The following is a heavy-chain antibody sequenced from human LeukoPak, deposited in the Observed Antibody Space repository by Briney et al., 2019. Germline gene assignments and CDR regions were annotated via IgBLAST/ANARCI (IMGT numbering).Heavy chain of an antibody. J-gene: IGHJ6*03. CDR3: AREREYSSSSRAVYYYYYMDV. D-gene: IGHD6-6*01. V-gene: IGHV1-69*06. CDR1: GGTFSSYA. Sequence: SVKVSCKASGGTFSSYAISWVRQAPGQGLEWMGGIIPIFGTANYAQKFQGRVTITADKSTSTAYMELSSLRSEDTAVYYCAREREYSSSSRAVYYYYYMDVWGKGTTVTVSS. CDR2: IIPIFGTA.